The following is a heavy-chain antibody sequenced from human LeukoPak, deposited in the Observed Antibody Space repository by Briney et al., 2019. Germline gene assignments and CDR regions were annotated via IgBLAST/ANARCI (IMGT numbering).Heavy chain of an antibody. CDR3: AKNRGPLDI. D-gene: IGHD3-10*01. V-gene: IGHV3-23*01. J-gene: IGHJ3*02. Sequence: GGSLRLSCATSGFTFSDFAMTWVRQATGKGLEWVSSIDAAGTYYADSVKGRFTISRDNSKNTVYLQLNSLRVDDTAVYYCAKNRGPLDIRGQGTMVIVSS. CDR1: GFTFSDFA. CDR2: IDAAGT.